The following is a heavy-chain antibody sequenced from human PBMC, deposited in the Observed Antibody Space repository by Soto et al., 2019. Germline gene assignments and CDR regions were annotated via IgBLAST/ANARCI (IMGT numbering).Heavy chain of an antibody. D-gene: IGHD6-19*01. CDR2: IIPIFGTA. J-gene: IGHJ4*02. CDR3: ARGRGYSSGWYAHFDY. Sequence: QVQLVQSGAEVKKPGSSVKVSCKASGGTFSSYAISWVRQAPGQGLEWMGGIIPIFGTANYAQKFQGRVTITADESTSRAYMELSSLRSEDTAVYYCARGRGYSSGWYAHFDYWGQGTLVTVSS. CDR1: GGTFSSYA. V-gene: IGHV1-69*01.